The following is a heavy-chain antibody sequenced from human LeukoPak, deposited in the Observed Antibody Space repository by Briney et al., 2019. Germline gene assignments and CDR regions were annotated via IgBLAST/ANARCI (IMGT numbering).Heavy chain of an antibody. D-gene: IGHD1-26*01. CDR3: SRDAGGSLDY. J-gene: IGHJ4*02. Sequence: PGGSLRLSCAASGFIFSSYGMNWVSQAPGKGLEWVAVIWYDGSERYYADSVKGRFTISRDNSNNTLYLQMNSLRAEDTAVYYCSRDAGGSLDYWGQGTLVTVSS. V-gene: IGHV3-33*01. CDR2: IWYDGSER. CDR1: GFIFSSYG.